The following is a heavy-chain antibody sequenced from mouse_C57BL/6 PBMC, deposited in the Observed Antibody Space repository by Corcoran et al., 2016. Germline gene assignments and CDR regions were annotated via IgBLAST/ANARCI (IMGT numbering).Heavy chain of an antibody. Sequence: QIQLVQSEPELKKPGETVKISCKASGYTFTTYGMSWMKQAPGKGLKWMGWINTYSGVPTYADDFKGRFAFSLETSASTAYLQINNLKNEDTATYFCAVYYCSLYWGFDVWGTGTTVTVSS. CDR2: INTYSGVP. J-gene: IGHJ1*03. CDR1: GYTFTTYG. V-gene: IGHV9-3*01. CDR3: AVYYCSLYWGFDV. D-gene: IGHD1-1*01.